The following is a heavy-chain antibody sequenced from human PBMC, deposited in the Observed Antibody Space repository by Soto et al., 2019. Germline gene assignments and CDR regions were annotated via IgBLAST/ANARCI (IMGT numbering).Heavy chain of an antibody. D-gene: IGHD3-22*01. CDR1: GYSFTSYW. J-gene: IGHJ6*02. CDR3: ARLSYYDSSGYSTLYYYYYGMDV. V-gene: IGHV5-51*01. CDR2: IYPGDSDT. Sequence: RGESLKISCKGSGYSFTSYWIGWVRQMPGKGLEWMGIIYPGDSDTRYSPSFQGQVTISADKSISTAYLQWSSLKASDTAMYYCARLSYYDSSGYSTLYYYYYGMDVWGQGTTVTVSS.